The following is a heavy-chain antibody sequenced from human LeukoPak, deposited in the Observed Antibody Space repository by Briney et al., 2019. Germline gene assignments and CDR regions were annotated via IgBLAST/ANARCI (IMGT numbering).Heavy chain of an antibody. CDR1: GRSISSYY. V-gene: IGHV4-4*07. J-gene: IGHJ4*02. Sequence: SETLSLTCTVSGRSISSYYRSWIRQPPGKGLEWIGRIYTSGSTNYNPSLKSRVTMSVDTSKNQFSLKLSSVTAADTAVYYCASTARRRVYDSSGYYQLDYWGQGTLVTVSS. CDR3: ASTARRRVYDSSGYYQLDY. CDR2: IYTSGST. D-gene: IGHD3-22*01.